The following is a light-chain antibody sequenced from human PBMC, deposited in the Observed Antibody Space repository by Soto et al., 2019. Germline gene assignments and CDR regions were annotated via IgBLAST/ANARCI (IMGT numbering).Light chain of an antibody. V-gene: IGLV3-21*04. CDR1: NIGSKS. J-gene: IGLJ2*01. Sequence: SYELTQPPSVSVAPGKTARITCGGNNIGSKSVHWYQQKPGHAPVLVIDYDSDRPSGIPERFSGSNSGNTATLTISRVEAGDEAEYYCQVWDSSRDHPVVFGGGTKLTVL. CDR3: QVWDSSRDHPVV. CDR2: YDS.